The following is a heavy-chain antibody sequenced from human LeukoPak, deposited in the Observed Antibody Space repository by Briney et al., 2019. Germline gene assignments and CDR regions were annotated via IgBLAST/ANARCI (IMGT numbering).Heavy chain of an antibody. CDR2: IYHSGST. CDR1: GGSISSGGYS. Sequence: PSETLSLTCAVSGGSISSGGYSWSWIRQPPGKGLEWIGYIYHSGSTYYNPSLKSRVTISVDRSKNQFSLKLSSVTAADTAVYYCARDMLNSYGSNWCDPWGQGTLVTVSS. D-gene: IGHD5-18*01. V-gene: IGHV4-30-2*01. CDR3: ARDMLNSYGSNWCDP. J-gene: IGHJ5*02.